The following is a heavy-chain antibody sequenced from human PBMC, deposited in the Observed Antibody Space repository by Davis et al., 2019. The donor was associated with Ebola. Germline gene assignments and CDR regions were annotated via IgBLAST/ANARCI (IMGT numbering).Heavy chain of an antibody. D-gene: IGHD1-26*01. Sequence: GESLKISCKASGYSFTTYWIVWVRQMPGKGLECMGIIFPGDSDTRYSPSFQGQVTISADKSISTAYLQWSSLKASDTAMYYCALSLVGATRPIDYWGQGTLVTVSS. J-gene: IGHJ4*02. CDR2: IFPGDSDT. V-gene: IGHV5-51*01. CDR3: ALSLVGATRPIDY. CDR1: GYSFTTYW.